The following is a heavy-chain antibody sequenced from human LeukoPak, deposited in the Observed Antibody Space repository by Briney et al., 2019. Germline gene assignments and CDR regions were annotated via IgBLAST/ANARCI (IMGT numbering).Heavy chain of an antibody. CDR1: GGSISSGSYY. CDR3: ARLEYSSGWYPGYGAFDI. V-gene: IGHV4-61*02. D-gene: IGHD6-13*01. J-gene: IGHJ3*02. Sequence: SQTLSLTCTVSGGSISSGSYYWSWIRQPAGKGLEWIGRIYTSGSTNYNPSPKSRVTISVDTSKNQSSLKLSSVTAADTAVYYCARLEYSSGWYPGYGAFDIWGQGTMVTVSS. CDR2: IYTSGST.